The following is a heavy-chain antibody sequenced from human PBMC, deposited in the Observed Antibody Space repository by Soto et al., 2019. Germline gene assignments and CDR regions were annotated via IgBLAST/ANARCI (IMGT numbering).Heavy chain of an antibody. CDR3: ARGRRLRYYYYYGMDV. CDR1: GGSFSGYY. D-gene: IGHD4-17*01. V-gene: IGHV4-34*01. Sequence: QVQLQQWGAGLLKPSETLSLTCAVYGGSFSGYYWSWIRQPPGKGLEWIGEINHSGSTNYNPSLKSRVTRSVDTSKNQFSLKLSSVTAADTAVYYCARGRRLRYYYYYGMDVWGQGTTVTVSS. J-gene: IGHJ6*02. CDR2: INHSGST.